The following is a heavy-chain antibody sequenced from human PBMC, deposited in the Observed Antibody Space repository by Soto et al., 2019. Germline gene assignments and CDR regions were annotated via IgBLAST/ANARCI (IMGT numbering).Heavy chain of an antibody. CDR3: ARHMDCSGRDCSPGYYYGMDV. D-gene: IGHD2-21*01. CDR2: FYPGDSDA. V-gene: IGHV5-51*01. CDR1: GDRFSNYW. Sequence: ETLRISGKGSGDRFSNYWIVLVGKMPGKGLEMMGVFYPGDSDARYNPSLEGQVTFSADKSISTAYLQWSSLKASDTAMYYCARHMDCSGRDCSPGYYYGMDVWGQGTTVTVPS. J-gene: IGHJ6*02.